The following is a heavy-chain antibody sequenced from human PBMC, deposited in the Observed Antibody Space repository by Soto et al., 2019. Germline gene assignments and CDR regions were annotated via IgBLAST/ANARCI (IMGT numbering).Heavy chain of an antibody. CDR3: SRLYSGNPADY. CDR1: GDYISNRNYY. J-gene: IGHJ4*02. V-gene: IGHV4-39*01. CDR2: IYYSGNT. Sequence: QLQLQESGPGLVKPSETLFLTCSVSGDYISNRNYYWGWTRQPPGKGIEWIGSIYYSGNTYYTPSLKSEVTISPHPSNNQFSLKVDAVTATDTAIYYCSRLYSGNPADYWGGGTLVTVST. D-gene: IGHD1-26*01.